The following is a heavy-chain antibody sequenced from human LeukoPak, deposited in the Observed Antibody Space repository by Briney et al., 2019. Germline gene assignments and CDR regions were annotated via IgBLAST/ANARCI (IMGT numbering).Heavy chain of an antibody. V-gene: IGHV4-34*01. CDR3: ARVGSFGVVNKGPFGY. Sequence: PSETLSLTCAVYGGSFSGYYWSWIRQPPGKGLEWIGEINHSGSTNYNPSLRTRVTISVDTSKHQFSLKLSSVTAADTAVYYCARVGSFGVVNKGPFGYWGQGTLVTVSS. CDR1: GGSFSGYY. D-gene: IGHD3-3*01. J-gene: IGHJ4*02. CDR2: INHSGST.